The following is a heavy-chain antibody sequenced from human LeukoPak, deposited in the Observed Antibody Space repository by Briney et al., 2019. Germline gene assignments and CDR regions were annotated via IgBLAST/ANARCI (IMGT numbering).Heavy chain of an antibody. CDR1: GGSIGGDY. Sequence: SETLSLTCTVSGGSIGGDYSTWIRQPPGKGLQYIGYIYHTGATNYNPSLKSRVTMSVDTSKNQFSLKLNSVTAADTAVYFCAKYGKSGWSIDNWGQGTLVTVSS. CDR3: AKYGKSGWSIDN. J-gene: IGHJ4*02. D-gene: IGHD6-19*01. CDR2: IYHTGAT. V-gene: IGHV4-59*08.